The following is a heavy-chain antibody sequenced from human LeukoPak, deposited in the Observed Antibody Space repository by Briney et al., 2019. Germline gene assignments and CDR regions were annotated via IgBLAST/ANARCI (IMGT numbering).Heavy chain of an antibody. V-gene: IGHV3-21*01. CDR1: DGSFSGYY. J-gene: IGHJ4*02. CDR2: ISSSSSYI. Sequence: ETLSLTCAVYDGSFSGYYWNWVRQAPGKGLEWVSSISSSSSYIYYADSVKGRFTISRDNAKNSLYLQMNSLRAEDTAVYYCAREKGGSSSPIDYWGQGTLVTVSS. D-gene: IGHD6-6*01. CDR3: AREKGGSSSPIDY.